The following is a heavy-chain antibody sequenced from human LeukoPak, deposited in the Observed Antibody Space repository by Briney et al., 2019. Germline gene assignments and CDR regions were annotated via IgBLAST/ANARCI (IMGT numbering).Heavy chain of an antibody. J-gene: IGHJ4*02. V-gene: IGHV4-61*08. CDR3: ASYDSSGYYLDY. D-gene: IGHD3-22*01. CDR2: IYYSGST. Sequence: SETLSLSCAVSGGSISSGGYSWSWIRQPPGKGLEWIGYIYYSGSTNYNPSLKSRVTISVDTSKNQFSQKLSSVTAADTAVYYCASYDSSGYYLDYWGQGTLVTVSS. CDR1: GGSISSGGYS.